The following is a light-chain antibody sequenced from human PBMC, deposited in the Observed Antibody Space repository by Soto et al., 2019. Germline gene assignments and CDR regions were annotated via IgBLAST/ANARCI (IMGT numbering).Light chain of an antibody. J-gene: IGLJ2*01. Sequence: QLVLTQPASVSGSPGQSITISCTGTSSDVGGYNFVSWYQQHPGKAPKLLIHDVSNRPSGVSNRFSGSKSGNTASLTISGLQAEDEADYYCSSYGRSSTVVFGGGTKLTVL. CDR2: DVS. V-gene: IGLV2-14*03. CDR1: SSDVGGYNF. CDR3: SSYGRSSTVV.